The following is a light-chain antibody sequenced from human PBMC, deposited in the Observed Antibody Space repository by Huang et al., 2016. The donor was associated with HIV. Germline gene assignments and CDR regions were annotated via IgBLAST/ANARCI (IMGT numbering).Light chain of an antibody. V-gene: IGKV1-5*03. CDR3: QQYNSYSRT. CDR2: KAS. Sequence: DIQMTQSPSTLSASVGDRVAITCRASQSISTSLAWYQQKPGKAPKLLIYKASSLQSGVPSRFSGSGSGTEFTLTISGLQPDDFATYYSQQYNSYSRTFGQGTRVEI. CDR1: QSISTS. J-gene: IGKJ1*01.